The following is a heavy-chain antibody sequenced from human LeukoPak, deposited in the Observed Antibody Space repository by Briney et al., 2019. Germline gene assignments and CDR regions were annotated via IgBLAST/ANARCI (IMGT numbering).Heavy chain of an antibody. J-gene: IGHJ4*02. CDR2: IDPNSGGT. CDR3: AREYYYGSGNYYNRIDY. CDR1: GYTFTGYY. V-gene: IGHV1-2*02. Sequence: ASVSVSCKASGYTFTGYYMHWVRQAPGQGVEWMGWIDPNSGGTNYAQKFQGRVTMTRDTSISTAYMVLNRLRSDDTAVYYCAREYYYGSGNYYNRIDYWGQGTLVTVSS. D-gene: IGHD3-10*01.